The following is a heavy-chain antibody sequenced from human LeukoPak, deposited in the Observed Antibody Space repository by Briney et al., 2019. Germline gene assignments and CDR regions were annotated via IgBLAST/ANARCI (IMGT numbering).Heavy chain of an antibody. D-gene: IGHD6-13*01. CDR1: GFTFSSYS. V-gene: IGHV3-21*01. J-gene: IGHJ4*02. CDR3: ARQDIAAAGHFDY. Sequence: PGGSLRLSCAASGFTFSSYSMNWVRQAPGKGLEWVSSISSSSSYIYYADSVKGRFTISRDNAKNSLYLQMNSLRAEDTAVYYCARQDIAAAGHFDYWGQGTLVTVSS. CDR2: ISSSSSYI.